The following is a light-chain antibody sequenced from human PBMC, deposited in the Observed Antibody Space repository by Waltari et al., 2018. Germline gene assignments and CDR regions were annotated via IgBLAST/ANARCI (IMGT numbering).Light chain of an antibody. CDR3: QHRKT. V-gene: IGKV3-20*01. J-gene: IGKJ1*01. Sequence: EIVVTQSPGTLSLSPGERATLSCRASESVSSTYLAWYQQRPGQAPRRLIYGAFNRATGIPGRFSGSGSGTDVTLTISRLGPEDFAVYYCQHRKTFGQGTKVEIK. CDR2: GAF. CDR1: ESVSSTY.